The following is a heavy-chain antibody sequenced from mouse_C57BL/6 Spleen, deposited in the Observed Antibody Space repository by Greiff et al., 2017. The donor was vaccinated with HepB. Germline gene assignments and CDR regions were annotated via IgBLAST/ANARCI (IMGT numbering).Heavy chain of an antibody. CDR2: INYDGSST. J-gene: IGHJ2*01. V-gene: IGHV5-16*01. Sequence: EVKLMESEGGLVQPGSSMKLSCTASGFTFSDYYMAWVRQVPEKGLEWVANINYDGSSTYYLDSLKSRFIISRDNAKNIPYLQMSSMKSEDTATYYCAREDYGLDYWGQGTTLTVSS. D-gene: IGHD1-1*01. CDR1: GFTFSDYY. CDR3: AREDYGLDY.